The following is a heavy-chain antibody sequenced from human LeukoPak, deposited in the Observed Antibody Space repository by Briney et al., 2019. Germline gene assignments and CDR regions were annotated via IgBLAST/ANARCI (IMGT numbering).Heavy chain of an antibody. J-gene: IGHJ4*02. Sequence: PGRSLRLSCAASGFTFSSYAMHWVRQAPGKGLEWVAVVSYDGSNKYYADFVKGRFTISRDNSKNTLFLQMNSLRAEDTAVYYCASLVVVIYWGQGTLVTVSS. CDR1: GFTFSSYA. CDR2: VSYDGSNK. D-gene: IGHD3-22*01. V-gene: IGHV3-30*04. CDR3: ASLVVVIY.